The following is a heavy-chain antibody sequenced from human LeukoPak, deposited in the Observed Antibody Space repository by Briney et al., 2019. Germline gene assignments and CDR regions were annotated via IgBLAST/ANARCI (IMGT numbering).Heavy chain of an antibody. D-gene: IGHD5-12*01. CDR2: IRYDGSNK. CDR1: GFTFSSYG. Sequence: GGSLRLSCAASGFTFSSYGMHWVRQAPGKGLEWVAFIRYDGSNKYYADSVKGRFTISRGNSKNTLYLQMNSLRAEDTAVYYCAKDRGPSGYDHFDYWGQGTLVTVSS. CDR3: AKDRGPSGYDHFDY. V-gene: IGHV3-30*02. J-gene: IGHJ4*02.